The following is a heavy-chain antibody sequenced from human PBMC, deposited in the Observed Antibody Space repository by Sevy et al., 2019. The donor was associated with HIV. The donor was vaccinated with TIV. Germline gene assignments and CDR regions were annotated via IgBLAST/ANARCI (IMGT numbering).Heavy chain of an antibody. CDR2: ISSSRSTI. V-gene: IGHV3-48*02. CDR3: VRGNEGYYDTGNY. CDR1: GFTFSSYS. J-gene: IGHJ4*02. Sequence: GGPLRLSCAASGFTFSSYSMNWVRQAPGKGLEWVSYISSSRSTIYYADSVKGRFTISRDNAKNSLYLQMNSLRDEDTAVYYCVRGNEGYYDTGNYWGQGTLVTVSS. D-gene: IGHD3-16*01.